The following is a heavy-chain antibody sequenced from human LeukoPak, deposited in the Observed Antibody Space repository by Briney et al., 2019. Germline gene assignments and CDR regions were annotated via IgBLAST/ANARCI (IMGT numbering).Heavy chain of an antibody. D-gene: IGHD1-26*01. J-gene: IGHJ6*02. Sequence: GGSLRLSCAATGFTVKDYGMHWVRQPPGKGLEWVSGINWNGGGTDYADSVKGRFTISRDNAKNSLYLQMTSLKPEDTALYYCAKHLRATNTYIFFGLDVWGQGTTVTVSS. CDR1: GFTVKDYG. CDR3: AKHLRATNTYIFFGLDV. CDR2: INWNGGGT. V-gene: IGHV3-9*01.